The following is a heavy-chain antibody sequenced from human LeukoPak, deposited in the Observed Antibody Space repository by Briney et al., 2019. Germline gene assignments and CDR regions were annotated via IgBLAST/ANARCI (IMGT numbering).Heavy chain of an antibody. CDR2: ISYDGSNK. J-gene: IGHJ6*03. V-gene: IGHV3-30*04. D-gene: IGHD4-23*01. CDR1: GFTFSSYA. Sequence: GGSLRLSCAASGFTFSSYAMHWVRQAPGKGLEWVAVISYDGSNKYYADSVKGRFTISRDNSKNTLYLQMNSLRAEDTAVYYCARLVGGPVVVWGKGTTVTVSS. CDR3: ARLVGGPVVV.